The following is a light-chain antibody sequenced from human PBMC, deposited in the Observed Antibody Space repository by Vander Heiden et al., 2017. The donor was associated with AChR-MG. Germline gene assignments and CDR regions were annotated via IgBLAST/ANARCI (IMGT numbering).Light chain of an antibody. V-gene: IGLV3-19*01. CDR1: SLRSYY. CDR3: NSRDSSGNHLAV. CDR2: GKN. J-gene: IGLJ2*01. Sequence: SSELTQDPAVSVAWGQTVRITCQGDSLRSYYASWYQQKPGQAPVLVIYGKNNRPSGIPDRFSGSSSGNTASLTITGAQAEDEADYYCNSRDSSGNHLAVFGGGTKLTVL.